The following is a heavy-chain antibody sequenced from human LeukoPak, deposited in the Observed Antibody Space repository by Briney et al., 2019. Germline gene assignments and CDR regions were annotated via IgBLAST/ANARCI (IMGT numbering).Heavy chain of an antibody. CDR1: GFTFSSYS. CDR3: ARLEASPDFIAAAGTSYYYYYMDV. CDR2: ISSSSSTI. D-gene: IGHD6-13*01. V-gene: IGHV3-48*04. Sequence: PGGSLRLSCAASGFTFSSYSMNWVRQAPGKGLEWVSYISSSSSTIYYADSVKGRFTISRDNAKNSLYLQMNSLRAEDTAVYYCARLEASPDFIAAAGTSYYYYYMDVWGKGTTVTVSS. J-gene: IGHJ6*03.